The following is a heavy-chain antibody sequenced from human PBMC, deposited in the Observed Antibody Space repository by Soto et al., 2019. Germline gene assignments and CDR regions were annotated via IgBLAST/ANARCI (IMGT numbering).Heavy chain of an antibody. CDR1: GDSVSSNTAS. CDR2: KYFRSKWYN. D-gene: IGHD5-12*01. Sequence: LSLTCAISGDSVSSNTASWNWIRQSPSRGLEWLGRKYFRSKWYNDYAVSVKSRIIINPDTSNNQFSLQLNSVTPEDTGVYFCAKGDNLGPKTGYAFDPWGQGNMVTVSS. J-gene: IGHJ5*02. V-gene: IGHV6-1*01. CDR3: AKGDNLGPKTGYAFDP.